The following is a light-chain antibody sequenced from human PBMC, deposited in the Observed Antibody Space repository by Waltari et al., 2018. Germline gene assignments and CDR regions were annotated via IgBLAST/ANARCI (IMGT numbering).Light chain of an antibody. V-gene: IGLV2-11*01. J-gene: IGLJ2*01. CDR2: DVS. Sequence: QSALTQPRSVSGSPGQSVTISCTGTSSDVGGYNYVSWYQQHPGKAPKLMIYDVSKRPSGGPDRFSGSKSGNTASLTISGLQTEDEADYSCCSFAGSHTYVVFGGGTKLTVL. CDR3: CSFAGSHTYVV. CDR1: SSDVGGYNY.